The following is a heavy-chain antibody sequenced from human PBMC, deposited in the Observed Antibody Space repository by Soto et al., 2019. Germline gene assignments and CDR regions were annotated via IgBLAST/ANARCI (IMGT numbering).Heavy chain of an antibody. D-gene: IGHD3-22*01. CDR3: VKGEYYYDSSGYYPFDY. CDR2: ISTNGGST. Sequence: GGSLRLSCSASGFTFSSYAMHWVRQAPGKGLDYVSSISTNGGSTHYADSVKGRFTISRDNSKNTQYLQMSSLRADDTAVYYCVKGEYYYDSSGYYPFDYWGQGTLVTVSS. V-gene: IGHV3-64D*06. CDR1: GFTFSSYA. J-gene: IGHJ4*02.